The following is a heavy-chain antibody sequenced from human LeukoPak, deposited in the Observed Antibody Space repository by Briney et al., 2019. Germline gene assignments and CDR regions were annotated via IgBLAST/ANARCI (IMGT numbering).Heavy chain of an antibody. CDR1: GGSISSGSYY. CDR2: IYTSGST. V-gene: IGHV4-61*02. CDR3: ARSRYKGTVTWVY. D-gene: IGHD4-11*01. J-gene: IGHJ4*02. Sequence: SQTLSLTCTVSGGSISSGSYYWSWIRQPAGKGLEWIGRIYTSGSTNYNPSLKSRVTISVDTSKNQFSLKLSSVTAADTAVYYCARSRYKGTVTWVYWGQGTLVTVSS.